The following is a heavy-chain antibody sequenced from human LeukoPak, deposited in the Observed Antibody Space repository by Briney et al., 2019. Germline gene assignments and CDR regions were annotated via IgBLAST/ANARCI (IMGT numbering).Heavy chain of an antibody. CDR3: ARGASTRQDF. J-gene: IGHJ4*02. CDR2: IYIDGSST. D-gene: IGHD2-2*01. Sequence: GGSLRLSCAASGFTFSTYWMHWVCQAPGKGLVWVSRIYIDGSSTNYADSVKGRFTISRDNAKNTLYLQMDGLRADDTAVYYCARGASTRQDFWGQGTLVTVSS. V-gene: IGHV3-74*01. CDR1: GFTFSTYW.